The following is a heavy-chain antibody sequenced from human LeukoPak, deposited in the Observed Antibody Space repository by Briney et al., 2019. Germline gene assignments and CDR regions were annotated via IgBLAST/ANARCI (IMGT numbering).Heavy chain of an antibody. CDR2: ISSSYI. J-gene: IGHJ4*02. CDR1: GFTFSSYS. D-gene: IGHD2-15*01. CDR3: ARDYGVVEIDY. V-gene: IGHV3-21*01. Sequence: GGSLRLSCAASGFTFSSYSMNWVRQAPGKGLEWVSSISSSYIYYADSVKGRFTISRDNAKNSLYLQMNSLRAEDTAVYYCARDYGVVEIDYWGQGTLVTVSS.